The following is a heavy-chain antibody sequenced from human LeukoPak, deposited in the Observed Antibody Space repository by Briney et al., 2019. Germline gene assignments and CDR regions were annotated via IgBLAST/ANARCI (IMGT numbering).Heavy chain of an antibody. J-gene: IGHJ4*02. CDR3: ARELLWFGDPYFDY. D-gene: IGHD3-10*01. Sequence: ASVKVSCKASGGTLSDYSISWVRQAPGQGLEWMGWINPNSGGTNYAQKFQGRVTMTRDTSISTAYMELSRLRSDDTAVYYCARELLWFGDPYFDYWGQGTLVTVSS. V-gene: IGHV1-2*02. CDR2: INPNSGGT. CDR1: GGTLSDYS.